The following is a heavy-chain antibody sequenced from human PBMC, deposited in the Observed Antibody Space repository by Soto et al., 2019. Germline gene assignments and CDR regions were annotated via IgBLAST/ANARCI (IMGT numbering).Heavy chain of an antibody. J-gene: IGHJ5*02. V-gene: IGHV4-31*03. Sequence: KASETLSLTCTVSGGSISSGGYYWIWIRQHPGKGLEWIGYIYYSGSTYYNPSLKSRVTISVDTSKNQFSLKLSSVTAADTAVYYCARETYYYDSSGPKYNWFDPWGQGTLVTVSP. CDR1: GGSISSGGYY. D-gene: IGHD3-22*01. CDR3: ARETYYYDSSGPKYNWFDP. CDR2: IYYSGST.